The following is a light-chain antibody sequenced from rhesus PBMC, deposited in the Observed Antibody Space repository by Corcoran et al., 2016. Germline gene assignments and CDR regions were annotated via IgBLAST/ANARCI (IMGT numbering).Light chain of an antibody. Sequence: QAAPTQSPSVSGSTGQSVTISCTGTSSDIGGYNRVSWYQQYPGKVPKLVIYEVSKRPSGVSDRFSGSKSGNTASLTISGLKAEDEADYYCGSYARTGAFIFGGGTRLTVL. V-gene: IGLV2-13*03. CDR3: GSYARTGAFI. J-gene: IGLJ1*01. CDR2: EVS. CDR1: SSDIGGYNR.